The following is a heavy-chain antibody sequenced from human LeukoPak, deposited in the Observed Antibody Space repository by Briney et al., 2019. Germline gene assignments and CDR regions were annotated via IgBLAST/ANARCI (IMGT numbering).Heavy chain of an antibody. D-gene: IGHD2-2*01. CDR3: AGDIPRYCSSSSCSVEGGGHNWFDP. V-gene: IGHV4-59*01. Sequence: SETLSLTCAVSGGSISRYYWSWIRQPPGKGLEWIGDIYYRGSTNYNPSLKSRVTISVDTSKNQFSLKLSSVTAADTAVYYCAGDIPRYCSSSSCSVEGGGHNWFDPWGQGTLVTVSS. CDR1: GGSISRYY. CDR2: IYYRGST. J-gene: IGHJ5*02.